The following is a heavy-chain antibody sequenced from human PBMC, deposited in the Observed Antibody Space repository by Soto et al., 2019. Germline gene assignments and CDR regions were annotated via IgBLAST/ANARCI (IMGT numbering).Heavy chain of an antibody. CDR2: IHHSGSI. Sequence: QVQLQQSGPGLVKPSQTLSLTCNVSGGSISSDYYHWTWIRQSPGKGLEWIGYIHHSGSILYNPSLKSRLTISLDTSKNQFSLHLTSVTAADTAVYFCAREDDGGDSLDVWGQGTTVTVSS. D-gene: IGHD2-21*02. CDR1: GGSISSDYYH. J-gene: IGHJ6*02. CDR3: AREDDGGDSLDV. V-gene: IGHV4-30-4*08.